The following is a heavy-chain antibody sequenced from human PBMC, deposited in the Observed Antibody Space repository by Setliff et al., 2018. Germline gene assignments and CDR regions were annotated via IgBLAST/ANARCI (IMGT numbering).Heavy chain of an antibody. J-gene: IGHJ1*01. CDR2: VYYSGYT. CDR3: ARVDFTMIQGVLGL. Sequence: ASETLSLICNVSGGSVSSTSHYWGWIRQPPGKGMEWIGSVYYSGYTYYNPSLQSRVTISVDMSKNQFSMKLTSVTAADTAVYYCARVDFTMIQGVLGLWGQGTLVTVSS. V-gene: IGHV4-39*07. D-gene: IGHD3-10*01. CDR1: GGSVSSTSHY.